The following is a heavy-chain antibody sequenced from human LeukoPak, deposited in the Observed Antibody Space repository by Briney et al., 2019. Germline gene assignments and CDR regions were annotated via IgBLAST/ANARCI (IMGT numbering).Heavy chain of an antibody. CDR2: INPNSGGT. J-gene: IGHJ4*02. CDR3: ARARTLYYYDSSGYSPLDF. V-gene: IGHV1-2*02. Sequence: ASVKVFCKACGYTFTVYYIHWVRQAPGQGLECMGWINPNSGGTNFAQKFQGRDTMSRDTFISTAYMELSRLRSDDTAVYYCARARTLYYYDSSGYSPLDFWGQGTLVTVSS. CDR1: GYTFTVYY. D-gene: IGHD3-22*01.